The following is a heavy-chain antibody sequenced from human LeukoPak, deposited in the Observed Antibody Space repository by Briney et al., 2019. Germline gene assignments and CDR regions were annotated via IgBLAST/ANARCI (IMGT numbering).Heavy chain of an antibody. D-gene: IGHD2-15*01. CDR3: ARVGSCSGGVCYAFDI. CDR1: GGSITYGSYY. Sequence: SETLSLTCTVSGGSITYGSYYWTWIRQPAGKGLEWLGRIYTSGSTYYNPSLKSRVTISVDTSQNQFSLKLSSVTAADTAVYYCARVGSCSGGVCYAFDIWGQGTMVIVSS. V-gene: IGHV4-61*02. J-gene: IGHJ3*02. CDR2: IYTSGST.